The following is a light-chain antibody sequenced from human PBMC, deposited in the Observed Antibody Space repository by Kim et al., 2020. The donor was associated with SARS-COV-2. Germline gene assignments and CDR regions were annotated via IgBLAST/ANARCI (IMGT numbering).Light chain of an antibody. CDR1: TRNNFGTDR. J-gene: IGLJ2*01. CDR2: NQSESEV. V-gene: IGLV5-39*01. Sequence: LTCTRSTRNNFGTDRIYWDQHRPGRLPQFNLKNQSESEVQRGSGGPSRFSGAKKASTKAGLLVISGLQSEDEADYYCSYWYSNTVVFGGGTQLTVL. CDR3: SYWYSNTVV.